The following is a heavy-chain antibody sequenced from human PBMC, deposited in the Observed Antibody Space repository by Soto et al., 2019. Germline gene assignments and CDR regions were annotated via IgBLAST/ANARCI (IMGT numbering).Heavy chain of an antibody. D-gene: IGHD3-22*01. V-gene: IGHV1-46*01. Sequence: ASVKVSCKASGYTFTSYYMTWVRQAPGQGLEWVGIIKPIVSSANYAQKFQGRVTITRDASTSTVYMELTSLRSEDTAVYYCARNRYYDDKNAYFQNLDDWGQGTVVTVSS. J-gene: IGHJ4*02. CDR2: IKPIVSSA. CDR3: ARNRYYDDKNAYFQNLDD. CDR1: GYTFTSYY.